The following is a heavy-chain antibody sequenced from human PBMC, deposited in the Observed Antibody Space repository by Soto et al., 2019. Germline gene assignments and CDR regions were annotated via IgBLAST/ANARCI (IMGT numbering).Heavy chain of an antibody. Sequence: GESLKISCKGSGYSFAGYWITWVRQKPGKGLEWMGRIDPSDSQTYYSPSFRGHVTISATKSITTVFLQWSSLRASDTAMYYCARPDVGLRVGYYYGMDVWGQGTTVTVSS. V-gene: IGHV5-10-1*01. J-gene: IGHJ6*02. D-gene: IGHD1-26*01. CDR2: IDPSDSQT. CDR1: GYSFAGYW. CDR3: ARPDVGLRVGYYYGMDV.